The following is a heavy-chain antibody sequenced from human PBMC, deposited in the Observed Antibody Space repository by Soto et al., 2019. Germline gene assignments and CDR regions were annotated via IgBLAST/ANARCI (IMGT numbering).Heavy chain of an antibody. CDR3: VRQGIDYLHGLVDV. D-gene: IGHD4-17*01. J-gene: IGHJ6*02. CDR2: VYYTGDT. Sequence: QVQLQQSGPRLVKPSETLSLTCTVSSGPDRSHNWGWIRQPPGRGLEWIGYVYYTGDTAYNPSLRXXVXXSAATSTTAISLTLSSVTAADTAVYYCVRQGIDYLHGLVDVWGQGTTVSVSS. CDR1: SGPDRSHN. V-gene: IGHV4-59*08.